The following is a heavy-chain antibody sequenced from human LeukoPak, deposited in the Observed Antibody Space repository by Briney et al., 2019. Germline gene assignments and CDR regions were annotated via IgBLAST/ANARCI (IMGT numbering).Heavy chain of an antibody. V-gene: IGHV3-74*01. Sequence: GGSLRLSCAASGFTFSSYWMHWVRQAPEKGLVWVSRINTDGSSKSYADSVKGRFTISRDNAKNTLYLQMNSLRAEDTAVYYCARDQDDYGGNSPLGYWGQGTLVTVSS. CDR3: ARDQDDYGGNSPLGY. CDR2: INTDGSSK. CDR1: GFTFSSYW. J-gene: IGHJ4*02. D-gene: IGHD4-23*01.